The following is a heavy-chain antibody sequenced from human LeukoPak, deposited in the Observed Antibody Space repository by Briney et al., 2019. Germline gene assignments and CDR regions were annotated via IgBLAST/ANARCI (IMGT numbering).Heavy chain of an antibody. CDR2: ITLSTSSI. CDR1: GFTFSDHY. D-gene: IGHD6-13*01. V-gene: IGHV3-48*01. Sequence: GGSLRLSCAASGFTFSDHYMDWVRQAPGKGLEWVSYITLSTSSIYYADSVKGRFTISRDNAKNSLYLQMNSLKVEDTAVYYCAREPTFSSSWYTSCDFWGQGTLVTVSS. CDR3: AREPTFSSSWYTSCDF. J-gene: IGHJ4*02.